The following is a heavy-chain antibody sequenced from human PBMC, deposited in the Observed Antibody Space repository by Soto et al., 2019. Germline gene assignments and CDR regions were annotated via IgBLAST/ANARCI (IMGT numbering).Heavy chain of an antibody. CDR1: VGSISSYY. D-gene: IGHD3-10*01. CDR2: IYYSGST. Sequence: SETLSFTCTVSVGSISSYYWSWIRQPPGKGLEWIWYIYYSGSTNYNPSLKSRVTISVYTSKNQFSLKLSSVTAADTAVYYCARGGHYYYRMEVWGQGTTVTLSS. CDR3: ARGGHYYYRMEV. V-gene: IGHV4-59*01. J-gene: IGHJ6*02.